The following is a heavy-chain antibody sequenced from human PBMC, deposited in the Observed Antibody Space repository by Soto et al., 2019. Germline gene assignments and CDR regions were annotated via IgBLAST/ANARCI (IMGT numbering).Heavy chain of an antibody. CDR1: GFTFSSYS. J-gene: IGHJ4*02. CDR3: ARDQGALRYFDWLLMPDY. CDR2: ISSSSSYI. V-gene: IGHV3-21*01. Sequence: PGGSLRLSCAASGFTFSSYSMNWVRQAPGKGLEWVSSISSSSSYIYYADSVKGRFTISRDNAKNSLYLQMNSLRAEDTAVYYCARDQGALRYFDWLLMPDYWGQGTLVTVSS. D-gene: IGHD3-9*01.